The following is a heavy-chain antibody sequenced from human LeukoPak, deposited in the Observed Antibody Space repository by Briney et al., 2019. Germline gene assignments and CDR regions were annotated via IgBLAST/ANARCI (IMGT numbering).Heavy chain of an antibody. CDR1: GGTFSSYA. D-gene: IGHD5-24*01. Sequence: SVKVSCKASGGTFSSYAISWVRQAPGQGLEWMGGIIPIFGTANYAQKYQGRVTITTNASTSTAYMELSSLRSEDTAVYYCARAVGRDGYNSDTDDAFDIWGQGTMVTVSS. CDR3: ARAVGRDGYNSDTDDAFDI. J-gene: IGHJ3*02. CDR2: IIPIFGTA. V-gene: IGHV1-69*05.